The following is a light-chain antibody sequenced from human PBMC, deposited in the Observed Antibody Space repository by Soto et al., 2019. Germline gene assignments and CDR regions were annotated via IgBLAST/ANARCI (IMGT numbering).Light chain of an antibody. CDR2: EVD. CDR1: SSDVGGYNY. J-gene: IGLJ1*01. V-gene: IGLV2-8*01. Sequence: ALTQPPSASGSPGQSVTISCTGTSSDVGGYNYVSWYQHHPGKAPKLIIYEVDERPSGVPDRFSGSKSGNTASLTVSGLQAEDEADYYCSSYVGSNNFPYVFGTGTKVTVL. CDR3: SSYVGSNNFPYV.